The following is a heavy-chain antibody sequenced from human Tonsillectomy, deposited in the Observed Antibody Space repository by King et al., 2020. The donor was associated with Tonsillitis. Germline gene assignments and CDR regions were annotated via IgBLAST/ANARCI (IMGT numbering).Heavy chain of an antibody. Sequence: VQLVQSGAEVKKPGSSLKVSCKASGCTFSSHAISWWRQAPGQGFEWIGRIIPIIGSGNYAQKFQGRVTITAEKSTSTVYMELNSLRSEDTAVYYCARGLYDSSGFTLGFWGQGTLVTVSS. J-gene: IGHJ4*02. V-gene: IGHV1-69*04. CDR1: GCTFSSHA. CDR3: ARGLYDSSGFTLGF. CDR2: IIPIIGSG. D-gene: IGHD3-22*01.